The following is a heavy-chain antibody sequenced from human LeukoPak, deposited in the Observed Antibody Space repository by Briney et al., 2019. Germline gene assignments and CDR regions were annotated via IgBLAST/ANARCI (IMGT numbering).Heavy chain of an antibody. V-gene: IGHV4-39*01. Sequence: SETLSLTCTVSGGSISSSSYYWGWIRQPPGKGLEWIGSIYYSGSTYYNPSLKSRVTISVDTSKNQFSPKLSSVTAADTAVYYCAREYCTNGVCYAFDIWGQGTMVTVSS. CDR1: GGSISSSSYY. CDR3: AREYCTNGVCYAFDI. J-gene: IGHJ3*02. D-gene: IGHD2-8*01. CDR2: IYYSGST.